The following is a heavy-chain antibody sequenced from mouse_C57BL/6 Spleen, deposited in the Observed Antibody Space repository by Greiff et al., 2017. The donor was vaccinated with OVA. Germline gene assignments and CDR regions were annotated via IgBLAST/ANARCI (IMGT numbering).Heavy chain of an antibody. CDR3: ARPYYYGNYYYAMDY. Sequence: QVQLQQSGPELVKPGASVKISCKASGYAFSSSWMNWVKQRPGKGLEWIGRIYPGDGDTNYNGKFKGKATLTADKSSSTAYMQLSSLTSEDSAVYFCARPYYYGNYYYAMDYWGQGTSVTVSS. CDR2: IYPGDGDT. D-gene: IGHD2-1*01. J-gene: IGHJ4*01. CDR1: GYAFSSSW. V-gene: IGHV1-82*01.